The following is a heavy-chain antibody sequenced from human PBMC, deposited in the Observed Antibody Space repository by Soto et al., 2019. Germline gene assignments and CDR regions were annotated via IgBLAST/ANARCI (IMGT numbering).Heavy chain of an antibody. J-gene: IGHJ4*02. CDR1: GFTFSSYW. CDR3: ARAAQSDSSGYYDDFDY. CDR2: INSDGSST. D-gene: IGHD3-22*01. V-gene: IGHV3-74*01. Sequence: GGSLRLSCAASGFTFSSYWMHWVRQAPGKGLVWVSRINSDGSSTSYADSVKGRFTISRDNAKNTLYLQMNSLRAEDTAVYYCARAAQSDSSGYYDDFDYWGQGTLVTVSS.